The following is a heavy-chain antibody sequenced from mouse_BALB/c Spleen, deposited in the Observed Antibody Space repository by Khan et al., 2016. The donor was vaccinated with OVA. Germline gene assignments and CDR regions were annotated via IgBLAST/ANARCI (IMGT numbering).Heavy chain of an antibody. D-gene: IGHD2-4*01. V-gene: IGHV1S29*02. CDR1: GYTFTDYN. J-gene: IGHJ2*01. CDR3: ARSRGPGYDYYSAY. Sequence: VQLQQSGPELVKPGASVKISCKASGYTFTDYNMHWVKQSHGKSPEWIGNIYPYNDGTGYNQKFKSKATLTVDNSSSTAYMELRRLASGDSAVAYCARSRGPGYDYYSAYWGQGTTLTVSS. CDR2: IYPYNDGT.